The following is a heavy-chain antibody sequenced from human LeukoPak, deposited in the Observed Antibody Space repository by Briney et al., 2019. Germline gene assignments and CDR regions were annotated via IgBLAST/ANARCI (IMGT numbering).Heavy chain of an antibody. Sequence: SETLSLTCAVYGGSFSGYYWSWIRQPPGKGLEWIGEINHSGGTNYNPSLKSRVTISVDTSKNQFSLKLSSVTAADTAVYYCARGWSSGPADDAFDIWGQGTMVTVSS. CDR3: ARGWSSGPADDAFDI. D-gene: IGHD3-22*01. CDR1: GGSFSGYY. CDR2: INHSGGT. V-gene: IGHV4-34*01. J-gene: IGHJ3*02.